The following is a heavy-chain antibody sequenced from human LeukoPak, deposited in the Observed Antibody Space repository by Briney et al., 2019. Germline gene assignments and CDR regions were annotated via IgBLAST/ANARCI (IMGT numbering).Heavy chain of an antibody. CDR1: GFTFSSYA. V-gene: IGHV3-30*04. CDR2: ISYDGSNK. D-gene: IGHD6-13*01. Sequence: GGSLRLSCAASGFTFSSYAMHWVRQAPGKGLEWVAVISYDGSNKYYADSVKGRFTISRDNSKNTLYLQMNSLRAEDTAVYYSARGVIALECYFDYWGQGTLVTVSS. CDR3: ARGVIALECYFDY. J-gene: IGHJ4*02.